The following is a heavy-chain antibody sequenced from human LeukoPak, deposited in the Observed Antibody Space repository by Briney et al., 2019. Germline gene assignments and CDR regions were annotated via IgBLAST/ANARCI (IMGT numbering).Heavy chain of an antibody. V-gene: IGHV3-74*01. J-gene: IGHJ4*02. D-gene: IGHD3-16*01. CDR2: MNSDGSST. CDR3: TRARGGYVFDY. Sequence: GGSLRLSCVVSGFTLSSYWMHWVRQPPGKGLVWVSLMNSDGSSTSYADSVKGRFTISRDNAKNTLYLQMNSLRAEDTAVYYCTRARGGYVFDYWGQGTLVTVSS. CDR1: GFTLSSYW.